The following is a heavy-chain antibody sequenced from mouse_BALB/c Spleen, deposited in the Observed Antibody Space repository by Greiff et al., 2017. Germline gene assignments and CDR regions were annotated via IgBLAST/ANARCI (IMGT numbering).Heavy chain of an antibody. J-gene: IGHJ2*01. CDR3: TGDDYFDY. V-gene: IGHV1-15*01. CDR2: IDPETGGT. CDR1: GYTFTDYE. Sequence: VKLQESGAELVRPGASVTLSCKASGYTFTDYEMHWVKQTPVHGLEWIGAIDPETGGTAYNQKFKGKATLTADKSSSTAYMELRSLTSEDSAVYYCTGDDYFDYWGQGTTLTVSS.